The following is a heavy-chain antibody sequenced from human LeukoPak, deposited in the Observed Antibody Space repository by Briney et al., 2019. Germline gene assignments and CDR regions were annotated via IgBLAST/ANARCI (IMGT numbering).Heavy chain of an antibody. J-gene: IGHJ4*02. CDR2: INSDGSST. CDR1: GFTFSSYW. V-gene: IGHV3-74*01. CDR3: VELTSMVEHY. Sequence: PGGSLRLSCAASGFTFSSYWMHWVRQAPGKGLVWVSRINSDGSSTSYADSVKGRLTISRDNAKNTLYLQMNSLRAEDTAVYYCVELTSMVEHYWGQGTLVTVSS. D-gene: IGHD3-10*01.